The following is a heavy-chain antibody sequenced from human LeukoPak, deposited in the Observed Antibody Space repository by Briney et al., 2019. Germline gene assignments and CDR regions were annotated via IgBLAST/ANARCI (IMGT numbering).Heavy chain of an antibody. CDR3: ARDRGGNVLLWFGDFYFDY. V-gene: IGHV3-21*01. Sequence: PGGSLRLSCAASGFTFNNYIMNWVRQAPGKGLEWVSSISSSSDYIYYADSVKGRFTISRDNAKNSLYLQMNSLRAEDTAVYYCARDRGGNVLLWFGDFYFDYWGQGTLVTVSS. CDR2: ISSSSDYI. CDR1: GFTFNNYI. D-gene: IGHD3-10*01. J-gene: IGHJ4*02.